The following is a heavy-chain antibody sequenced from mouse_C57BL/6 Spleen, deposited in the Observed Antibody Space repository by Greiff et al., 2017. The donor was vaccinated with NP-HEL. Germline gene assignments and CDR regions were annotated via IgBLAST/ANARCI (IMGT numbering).Heavy chain of an antibody. V-gene: IGHV1-22*01. D-gene: IGHD1-1*01. J-gene: IGHJ3*01. Sequence: EVQLQQSGPELVKPGASVKMSCKASGYTFTDYYMHWVKQSHGKSLEWIGYINPNNGGTSYTQKFKGKATLTVNKSSSTAYLELRSLTSEDYAVYYCARNGEYFGSSRGAYWGQGTLVTVSA. CDR3: ARNGEYFGSSRGAY. CDR2: INPNNGGT. CDR1: GYTFTDYY.